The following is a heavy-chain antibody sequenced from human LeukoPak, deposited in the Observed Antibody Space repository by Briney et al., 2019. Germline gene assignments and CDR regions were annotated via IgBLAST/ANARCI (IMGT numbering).Heavy chain of an antibody. Sequence: PSETLSLTCAVSGYSISNSYYWGWIRQPPGKGLEWIGSIYHSGTTYYNPSLKSRVTISVVTSKNQFSLKLTSVTAADTAVYYCARGSLRYFDWHKGFDYWGQGTLVTVSS. CDR3: ARGSLRYFDWHKGFDY. CDR1: GYSISNSYY. CDR2: IYHSGTT. J-gene: IGHJ4*02. V-gene: IGHV4-38-2*01. D-gene: IGHD3-9*01.